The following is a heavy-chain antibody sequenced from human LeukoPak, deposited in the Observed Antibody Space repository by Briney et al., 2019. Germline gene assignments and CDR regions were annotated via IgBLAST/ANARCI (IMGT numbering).Heavy chain of an antibody. Sequence: PSETLSLTCTVSGGSIRSSYYYWTWIRQPPGKGLEWIGYVYYSGITNYNPSLKSRVTISVDTSKNQFSLKLSSVTAADTAVYYCAAHYDSSGYYHYSDSWGQGTLVTVSS. CDR1: GGSIRSSYYY. V-gene: IGHV4-61*01. D-gene: IGHD3-22*01. CDR3: AAHYDSSGYYHYSDS. J-gene: IGHJ4*02. CDR2: VYYSGIT.